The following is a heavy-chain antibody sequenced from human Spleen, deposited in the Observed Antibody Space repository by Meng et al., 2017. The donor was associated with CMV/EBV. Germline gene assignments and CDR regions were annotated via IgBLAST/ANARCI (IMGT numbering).Heavy chain of an antibody. CDR1: YTFAGYQ. D-gene: IGHD3-22*01. J-gene: IGHJ4*02. CDR2: SNPKTAAT. V-gene: IGHV1-2*02. Sequence: YTFAGYQVHWVRQAPGQGLERMGWSNPKTAATHYAQKFQGRVTMTTDTSISTAYMDLSRLRSDDTAVYFCARLLHVPYYDSSGYYDYWGQGTLVTVSS. CDR3: ARLLHVPYYDSSGYYDY.